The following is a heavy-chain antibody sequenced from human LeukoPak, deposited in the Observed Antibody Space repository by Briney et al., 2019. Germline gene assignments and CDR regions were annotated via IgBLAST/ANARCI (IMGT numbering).Heavy chain of an antibody. V-gene: IGHV4-39*01. Sequence: SXXLSLTCTVSGGSISSSSYYWGWIRQPPGKGLEWIGSIYYSGSTYYNPSLESRATISVDTSKNQFSLKLSSVTAADTAVYYCARLRPLLYCSSTSCLNFDYWGQGTLVTVSS. CDR1: GGSISSSSYY. J-gene: IGHJ4*02. CDR2: IYYSGST. CDR3: ARLRPLLYCSSTSCLNFDY. D-gene: IGHD2-2*01.